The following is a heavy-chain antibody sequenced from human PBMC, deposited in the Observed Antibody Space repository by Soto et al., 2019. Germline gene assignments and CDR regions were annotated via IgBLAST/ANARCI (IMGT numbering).Heavy chain of an antibody. Sequence: QVQLVQSGAEVKKPGASVKVSCKASGYTFTSYGISWVRQASGQGLEWMGWISAYNGNTKYAQKPQGRVTMTTDTSTSTAYMELRSLRSDDTAVYYCARDEAYKWNDGGWFDPWGQGTLVTVSS. CDR2: ISAYNGNT. CDR3: ARDEAYKWNDGGWFDP. J-gene: IGHJ5*02. D-gene: IGHD1-1*01. CDR1: GYTFTSYG. V-gene: IGHV1-18*01.